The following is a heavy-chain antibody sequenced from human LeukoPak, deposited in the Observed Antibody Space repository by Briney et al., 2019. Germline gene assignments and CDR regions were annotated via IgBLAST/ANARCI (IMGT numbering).Heavy chain of an antibody. J-gene: IGHJ6*03. V-gene: IGHV4-59*01. CDR3: ASGTYYYYMDV. CDR1: GGSISSYY. CDR2: IYYSGST. D-gene: IGHD1-1*01. Sequence: PSETLSLTCAVSGGSISSYYWSWIRQPPGKGLEWIGYIYYSGSTNYNPSPKSRVTISVDTSKNQFSLKLSSVTAADTAVYYCASGTYYYYMDVWGKGTTVTVSS.